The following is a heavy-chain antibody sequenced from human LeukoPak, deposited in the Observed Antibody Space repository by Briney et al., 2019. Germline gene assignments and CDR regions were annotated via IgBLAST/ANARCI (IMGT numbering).Heavy chain of an antibody. CDR1: GFTFDDYA. CDR3: AKGSKEVLFTRDHCMDV. J-gene: IGHJ6*03. V-gene: IGHV3-9*01. Sequence: GRSLRLSCAASGFTFDDYAMHWVRQAPGKGLEWVSGISWNSGSIGYADSVKGRFTISRDNSKNTLYLQMNSLRAEDTAVYYCAKGSKEVLFTRDHCMDVWGKGTTVTISS. D-gene: IGHD3-3*01. CDR2: ISWNSGSI.